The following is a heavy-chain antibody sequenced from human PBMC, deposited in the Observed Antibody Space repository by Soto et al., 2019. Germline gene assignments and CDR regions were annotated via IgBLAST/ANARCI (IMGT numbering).Heavy chain of an antibody. CDR1: GFTFRSNA. D-gene: IGHD3-9*01. CDR2: ISGSGGST. V-gene: IGHV3-23*01. CDR3: AKNVWGITIFGGMDV. J-gene: IGHJ6*02. Sequence: EVQLLESGGGLVQPGGSLRLSCAASGFTFRSNAMSWVRQAPGKGLEWVSAISGSGGSTYYADSVKGRFTISRDNSKNALYLQMNSLRAEDTAVYYCAKNVWGITIFGGMDVWGQGTTVTVSS.